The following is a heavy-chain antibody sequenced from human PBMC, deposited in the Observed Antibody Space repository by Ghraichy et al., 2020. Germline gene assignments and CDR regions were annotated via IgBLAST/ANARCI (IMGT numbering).Heavy chain of an antibody. J-gene: IGHJ4*02. CDR1: GFTFSNYW. CDR3: ARQKKGDFDY. V-gene: IGHV3-74*01. Sequence: LSLTCAASGFTFSNYWMHWVRQAPGKGLVWVSRINSDGSSTSYADSVKGRFTISRDNAKNTLYLQMNSLTAEDTAVYYCARQKKGDFDYWGQGTLVTVSS. CDR2: INSDGSST.